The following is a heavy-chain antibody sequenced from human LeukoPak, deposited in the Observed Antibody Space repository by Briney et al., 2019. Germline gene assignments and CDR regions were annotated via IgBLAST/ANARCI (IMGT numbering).Heavy chain of an antibody. J-gene: IGHJ4*02. CDR1: GYTFTGYY. CDR2: IWYDGSEK. Sequence: ASGYTFTGYYMHWVRQAPGKGLEWVAVIWYDGSEKYYADSVKGRFTISRDNSRNTLHLQMNSLRAEDTAVYYCARGPDCGGDCYWGQGTLVTVS. D-gene: IGHD2-21*02. V-gene: IGHV3-33*01. CDR3: ARGPDCGGDCY.